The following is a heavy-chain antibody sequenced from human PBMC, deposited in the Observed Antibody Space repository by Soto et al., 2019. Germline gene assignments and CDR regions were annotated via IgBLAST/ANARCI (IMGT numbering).Heavy chain of an antibody. CDR3: ARQGSYYDTNGYSLDP. Sequence: SETLSLTCTVSGGSIRSYYWSWIRQSPGKGLEWIGSIFYSGSTNYNPSLKSQVTISVDTSKSQFTLNLNSVTAADTAVYYCARQGSYYDTNGYSLDPWGQGTLVTVSS. J-gene: IGHJ5*02. D-gene: IGHD3-22*01. CDR2: IFYSGST. V-gene: IGHV4-59*08. CDR1: GGSIRSYY.